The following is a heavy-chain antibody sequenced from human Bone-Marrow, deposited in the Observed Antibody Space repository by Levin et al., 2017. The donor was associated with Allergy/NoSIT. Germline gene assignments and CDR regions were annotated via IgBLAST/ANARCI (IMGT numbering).Heavy chain of an antibody. CDR1: GFTFDDYA. CDR2: ITRDGSNT. D-gene: IGHD1-7*01. J-gene: IGHJ4*02. CDR3: AKDILSLGFTGTTGPDS. V-gene: IGHV3-43*01. Sequence: GESLKISCEASGFTFDDYAMYWVRQPPGKGLEWIFLITRDGSNTYYAESVKGRFTISRDNSKSPLSLQMSSLTSADTAFYYCAKDILSLGFTGTTGPDSWGQGTLVTVSS.